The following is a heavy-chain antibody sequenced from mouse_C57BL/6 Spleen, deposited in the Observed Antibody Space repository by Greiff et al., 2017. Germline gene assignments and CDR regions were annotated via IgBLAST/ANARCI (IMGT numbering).Heavy chain of an antibody. D-gene: IGHD2-4*01. J-gene: IGHJ4*01. V-gene: IGHV1-81*01. CDR1: GYTFTSYG. Sequence: QVQLQQSGAELARPGASVKLSCKASGYTFTSYGISWVKQRTGQGLEWIGEIYPRSGNTYYNEKFKGKATLTADKSSSTAYMELRSLTSEDSAVYFCARDYEAYAMDYWGQGTSVTVSS. CDR2: IYPRSGNT. CDR3: ARDYEAYAMDY.